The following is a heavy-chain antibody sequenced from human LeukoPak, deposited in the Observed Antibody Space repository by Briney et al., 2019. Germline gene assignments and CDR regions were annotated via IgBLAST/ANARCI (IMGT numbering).Heavy chain of an antibody. V-gene: IGHV3-64D*09. J-gene: IGHJ4*02. Sequence: QPGGSLRLSCSASGFTFSNFPMHWVRQARVKGLEYVSAVSSDGGSTYYADSVRGRFTISRDNSRNTLSLQMGSLRAEDTAVYYCVKAILFGSVSYYADWGQGTLVTVSS. CDR2: VSSDGGST. D-gene: IGHD3-22*01. CDR1: GFTFSNFP. CDR3: VKAILFGSVSYYAD.